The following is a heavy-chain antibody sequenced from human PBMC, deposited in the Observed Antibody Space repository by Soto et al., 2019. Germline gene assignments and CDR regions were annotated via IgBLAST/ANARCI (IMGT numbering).Heavy chain of an antibody. J-gene: IGHJ4*02. CDR1: GFSLTSRPVG. V-gene: IGHV2-5*02. CDR2: IYWDDDK. CDR3: AHRGDMHGNWDQGYLDN. D-gene: IGHD1-1*01. Sequence: QITLKESGPTRVKPTQTLILTCSFSGFSLTSRPVGVAWVRQPPGKALEWLAFIYWDDDKRYSPSLKSRLTIDKDTSKNQVVLPMAYMDPVDTATYFCAHRGDMHGNWDQGYLDNWGQGILVTVSA.